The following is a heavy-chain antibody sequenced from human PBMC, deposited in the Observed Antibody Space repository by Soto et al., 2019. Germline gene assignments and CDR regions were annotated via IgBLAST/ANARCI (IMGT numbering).Heavy chain of an antibody. CDR3: TKGGSLSTTMSVVLPIF. V-gene: IGHV3-23*01. J-gene: IGHJ4*02. CDR2: ISASGGST. Sequence: GGSLRLSCAASGFTFSTYAMTWVRQAPGKGLEWVSAISASGGSTYYADSVKGRFTISRDNSKNTLYLQMDSLRAEDTAIYYCTKGGSLSTTMSVVLPIFWGQGTLVTVSS. D-gene: IGHD3-10*02. CDR1: GFTFSTYA.